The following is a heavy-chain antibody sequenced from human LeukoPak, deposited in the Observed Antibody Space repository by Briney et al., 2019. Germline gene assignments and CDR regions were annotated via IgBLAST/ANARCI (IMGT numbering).Heavy chain of an antibody. V-gene: IGHV3-30*02. D-gene: IGHD5-18*01. J-gene: IGHJ4*02. CDR3: AREYSESGLEYFDY. CDR1: GFTFSSYG. Sequence: PGGSLRLSCAASGFTFSSYGMHWVRQAPGKGLEWVAFIRYDGSNKYYADSVKGRFTISRDNSKNTLYLQMNSLRAEDTAVYYCAREYSESGLEYFDYWGQGTLVTVSS. CDR2: IRYDGSNK.